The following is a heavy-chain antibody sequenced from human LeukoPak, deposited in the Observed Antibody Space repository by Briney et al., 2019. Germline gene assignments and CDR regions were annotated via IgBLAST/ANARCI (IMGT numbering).Heavy chain of an antibody. CDR1: GGSISSSSYY. D-gene: IGHD6-13*01. Sequence: SETLSLTCTVSGGSISSSSYYWGWIRQPPGKGLEWIGSIYYSGSTYYNPSLKSRVTISVDTSKNQFSLKLSSVTAADTAVYYCAREGGYPGIAAAGRTGSQSYYYYMDVWGKGTTVTVSS. CDR3: AREGGYPGIAAAGRTGSQSYYYYMDV. J-gene: IGHJ6*03. CDR2: IYYSGST. V-gene: IGHV4-39*07.